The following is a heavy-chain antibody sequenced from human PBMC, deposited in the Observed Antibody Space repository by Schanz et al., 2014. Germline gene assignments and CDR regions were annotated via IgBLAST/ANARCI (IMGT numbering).Heavy chain of an antibody. D-gene: IGHD4-17*01. J-gene: IGHJ6*02. CDR1: GYTFTGYG. CDR3: ARNYGGHSEESDRYGMDV. Sequence: QVQLVQSGAEVKKPGASVKVSCKASGYTFTGYGISWVRQAPGQGPQWMGRISPLLGVANYAQEFQGRLTITADTSTSTAYMELSSLRSEDTAVYYCARNYGGHSEESDRYGMDVWGQGTTVTVSS. CDR2: ISPLLGVA. V-gene: IGHV1-69*09.